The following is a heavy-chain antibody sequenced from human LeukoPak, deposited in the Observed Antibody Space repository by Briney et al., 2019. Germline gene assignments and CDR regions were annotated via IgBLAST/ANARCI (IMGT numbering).Heavy chain of an antibody. CDR2: IYTSGST. D-gene: IGHD2-2*02. CDR1: GGSISSYY. CDR3: ARHVGYCSSTSCYTYYYMDV. Sequence: SETLSLTCTVSGGSISSYYWSWIRQPPGKGLEWIGYIYTSGSTNYNPSLKSRVTISVDTSKNQFSLKLSSVTAADTAVYYCARHVGYCSSTSCYTYYYMDVWGKGTTVTVPS. V-gene: IGHV4-4*09. J-gene: IGHJ6*03.